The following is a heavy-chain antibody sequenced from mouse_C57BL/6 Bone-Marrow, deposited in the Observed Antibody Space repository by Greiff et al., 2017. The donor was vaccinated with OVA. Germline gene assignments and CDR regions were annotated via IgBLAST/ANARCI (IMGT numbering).Heavy chain of an antibody. V-gene: IGHV1-76*01. Sequence: VQLQQSGAELVRPGASVKLSCKASGYTFTDYYINWVKQRPGQGLEWIARIYPGSGNTYYNEKFKGKATLTAEKSSSTAYMQLSRLKAEDSAVSFCARRWYYGLAYWGQGTTLTVSS. D-gene: IGHD1-2*01. CDR1: GYTFTDYY. CDR3: ARRWYYGLAY. J-gene: IGHJ2*01. CDR2: IYPGSGNT.